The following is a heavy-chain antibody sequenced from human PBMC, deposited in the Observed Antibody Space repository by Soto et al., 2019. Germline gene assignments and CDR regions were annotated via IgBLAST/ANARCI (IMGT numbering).Heavy chain of an antibody. V-gene: IGHV3-74*01. CDR1: GFTFSSYW. CDR3: ATGTSSTWYGGRDWFDP. J-gene: IGHJ5*02. D-gene: IGHD3-10*01. CDR2: INNDGSST. Sequence: EVQLVESGGGLVQPGGSLRLSCAASGFTFSSYWMHWVRQAPGKGLVWVSRINNDGSSTTYADSVRGRFTISRDNAKNTLYLQINSLSAEDTAVYFCATGTSSTWYGGRDWFDPWGQGTLVTVSS.